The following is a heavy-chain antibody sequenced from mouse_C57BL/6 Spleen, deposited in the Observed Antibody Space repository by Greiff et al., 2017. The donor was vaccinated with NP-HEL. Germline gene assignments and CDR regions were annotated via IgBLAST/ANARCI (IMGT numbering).Heavy chain of an antibody. CDR3: ARQAYYGSSYDWYFDV. J-gene: IGHJ1*03. V-gene: IGHV5-9*01. D-gene: IGHD1-1*01. CDR2: ISGGGGNT. CDR1: GFTFSSYT. Sequence: EVQRVESGGGLVKPGGSLKLSCAASGFTFSSYTMSWVRQTPEKRLEWVATISGGGGNTYYPDSVKGRFTISRDNAKNTLYLQMSSLRSEDTALYYCARQAYYGSSYDWYFDVWGTGTTVTVSS.